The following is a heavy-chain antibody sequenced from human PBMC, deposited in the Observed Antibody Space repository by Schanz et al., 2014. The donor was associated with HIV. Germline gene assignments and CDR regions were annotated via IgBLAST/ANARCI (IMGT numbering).Heavy chain of an antibody. V-gene: IGHV1-18*01. CDR3: KFQGRVAMTTDTSTNTAYMELRSLTSDDTAMYYCASALTTVTLDY. CDR2: ISTYNGNT. CDR1: GYTFTTYG. D-gene: IGHD1-1*01. Sequence: QVQLVQSGAEVKKPGASVKVSCKASGYTFTTYGISWVRQAPGQGLEWMAWISTYNGNTNYAQKFQGRVAMTTDTQTQGRGGGPWHSTYNGNTNYAQKFQGRVAMTTDTSTNTAYMELRSLTSDDTAMYYCASALTTVTLDYWGQGTLVTVSS. J-gene: IGHJ4*02.